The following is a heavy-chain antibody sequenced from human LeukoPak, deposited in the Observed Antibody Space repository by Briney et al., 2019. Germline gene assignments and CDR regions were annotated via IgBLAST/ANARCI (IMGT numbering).Heavy chain of an antibody. CDR3: ARMDIVVVPAAIFDY. D-gene: IGHD2-2*03. J-gene: IGHJ4*02. Sequence: RASETLSLTCTVSGVSVSSGSYYWSWIRQPPGKGLEWIGYIYYSGSTNYNPSLKSRVTISVDTSKNQFSLRLSSVTAADTAVYYCARMDIVVVPAAIFDYWGQGTLVTVSS. CDR1: GVSVSSGSYY. CDR2: IYYSGST. V-gene: IGHV4-61*01.